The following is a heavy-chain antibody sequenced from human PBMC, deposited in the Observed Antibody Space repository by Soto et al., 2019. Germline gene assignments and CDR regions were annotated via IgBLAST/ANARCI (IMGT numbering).Heavy chain of an antibody. D-gene: IGHD5-12*01. CDR3: ARGAWGGYSGSDDGCDI. CDR1: GGCFSDCY. J-gene: IGHJ3*02. V-gene: IGHV4-34*01. CDR2: INHSVST. Sequence: PSERRSRTGFVDGGCFSDCYCSWILQPPGKGLEWIGEINHSVSTNYYPFLKSRVTISVDTSKNQCSLTLSSVTAADTAVHYCARGAWGGYSGSDDGCDIWDQGTMVTVSS.